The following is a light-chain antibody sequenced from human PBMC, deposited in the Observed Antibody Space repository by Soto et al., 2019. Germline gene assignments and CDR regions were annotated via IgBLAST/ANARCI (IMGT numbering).Light chain of an antibody. J-gene: IGKJ2*01. CDR1: QSVSSY. V-gene: IGKV3-20*01. Sequence: EIVMTQSPVTLSVSPGERATLSCRASQSVSSYLAWYQQKPGQAPRLLIYDASSRATGISDRFSGSGSGTDFTLTISRLEPEDFAVYYCQQYGRSPYTFGQGTKVDIK. CDR3: QQYGRSPYT. CDR2: DAS.